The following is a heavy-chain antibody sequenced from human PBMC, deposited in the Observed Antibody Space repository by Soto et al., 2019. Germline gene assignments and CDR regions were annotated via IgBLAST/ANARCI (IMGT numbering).Heavy chain of an antibody. V-gene: IGHV4-59*01. CDR1: GGSIRTYY. J-gene: IGHJ6*02. D-gene: IGHD6-6*01. CDR3: ARDRAEGSSSTPAGGMDV. Sequence: PSETLSLNCSVSGGSIRTYYWNWIRQPPGGGLEWIAYIHYSGVTNYSPSLRGRVSISIDRSNNEFSLKVSSVTAADTAVYYCARDRAEGSSSTPAGGMDVWGPGTTVTVSS. CDR2: IHYSGVT.